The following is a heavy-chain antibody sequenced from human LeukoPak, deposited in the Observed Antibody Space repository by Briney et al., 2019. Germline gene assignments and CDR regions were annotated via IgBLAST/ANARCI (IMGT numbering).Heavy chain of an antibody. J-gene: IGHJ4*02. Sequence: PSETLSLTCTVSGGSISSYYWSWIRQPAGRGLEWIGRIQTSGSTNYNPSLKSRVTMSVDTSKNKFSLKVNSVTAADTAVYYCARVGSGWSFVYWGQGTLVTVSS. D-gene: IGHD6-19*01. V-gene: IGHV4-4*07. CDR3: ARVGSGWSFVY. CDR2: IQTSGST. CDR1: GGSISSYY.